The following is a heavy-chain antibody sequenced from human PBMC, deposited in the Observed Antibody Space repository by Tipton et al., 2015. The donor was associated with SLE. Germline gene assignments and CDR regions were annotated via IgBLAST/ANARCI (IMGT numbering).Heavy chain of an antibody. CDR1: GFTFDDYT. D-gene: IGHD3-3*01. CDR3: ARDRPQGSSRGYFDY. Sequence: GSLRLSCAASGFTFDDYTMHWVRQAPGKGLEWVSYISSSGSTIYYADSVKGRFTISRDNAKNSLYLQMNSLRAEDTAVYYCARDRPQGSSRGYFDYWGQGTLVTVSS. V-gene: IGHV3-48*03. J-gene: IGHJ4*02. CDR2: ISSSGSTI.